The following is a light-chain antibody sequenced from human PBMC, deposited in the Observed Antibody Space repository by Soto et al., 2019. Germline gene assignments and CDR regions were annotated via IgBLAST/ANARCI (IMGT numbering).Light chain of an antibody. V-gene: IGKV1-5*03. J-gene: IGKJ1*01. CDR3: QQYQSYSQT. CDR2: KAS. Sequence: DIQMTQSPSTLSASVGDRVTITCRASQSISSYLAWYQQKPGEAPKLLTYKASTLETGVPSRFSGSGSGTEFTLTISSLHPDDFATYYCQQYQSYSQTFGQGTKVEIK. CDR1: QSISSY.